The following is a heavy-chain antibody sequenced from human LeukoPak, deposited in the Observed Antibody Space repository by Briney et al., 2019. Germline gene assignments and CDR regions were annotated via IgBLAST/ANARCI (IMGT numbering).Heavy chain of an antibody. Sequence: SETLSLTCTVSGGSISNSSYYWGWIRQPPGKGLEWIGSMYYSGSPYYNPSLKSRATISVDTSKNQFSLKLSSVTAADTAVYYCARHGRMGTINPSYWGQGTLVTVSS. CDR2: MYYSGSP. J-gene: IGHJ4*02. CDR3: ARHGRMGTINPSY. D-gene: IGHD5-24*01. V-gene: IGHV4-39*01. CDR1: GGSISNSSYY.